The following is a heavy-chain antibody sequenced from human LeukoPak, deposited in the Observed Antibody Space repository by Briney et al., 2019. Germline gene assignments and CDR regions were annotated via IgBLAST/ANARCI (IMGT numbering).Heavy chain of an antibody. CDR1: GFIFSNYW. CDR3: AKVMAAAGTKQFDGAFDV. J-gene: IGHJ3*01. D-gene: IGHD6-13*01. CDR2: IKQDGSEK. Sequence: GGSLRLSCAASGFIFSNYWMSWVRQAPGKGLEWVANIKQDGSEKYYVDSVKGRFTISRDNAKNSLYLQMNSLRAEDMALYYCAKVMAAAGTKQFDGAFDVWGQGTMVIV. V-gene: IGHV3-7*03.